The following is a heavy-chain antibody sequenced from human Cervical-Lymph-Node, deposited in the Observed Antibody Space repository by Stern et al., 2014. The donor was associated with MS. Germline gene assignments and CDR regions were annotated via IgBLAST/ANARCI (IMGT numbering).Heavy chain of an antibody. V-gene: IGHV3-74*01. CDR1: GFSIRRYW. CDR3: SKDTYGPEDF. J-gene: IGHJ4*02. Sequence: EVQLVASGGGLVQPGGSLTLSCVASGFSIRRYWMHWVRQGPGRGLEWVARINRVGPSTDHAVSVRGRFTISRDNARNTLYLQMHSLRAEDAAVYYCSKDTYGPEDFWGQGTSVTVSS. CDR2: INRVGPST. D-gene: IGHD3-10*01.